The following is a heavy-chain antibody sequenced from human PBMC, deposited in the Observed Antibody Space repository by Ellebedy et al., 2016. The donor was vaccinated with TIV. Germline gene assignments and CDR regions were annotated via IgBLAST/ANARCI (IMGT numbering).Heavy chain of an antibody. CDR3: AKNAGPGTAYYDY. Sequence: GESLKISCAASGFTFNIYAMTWVRQAPGKGLEWVSAISPTSDSIYYADSVKGRFTISRDNTNNLLWLQMNSLRAEDTAVYYCAKNAGPGTAYYDYWGQGNLVTVSS. D-gene: IGHD1-1*01. V-gene: IGHV3-23*01. CDR1: GFTFNIYA. CDR2: ISPTSDSI. J-gene: IGHJ4*02.